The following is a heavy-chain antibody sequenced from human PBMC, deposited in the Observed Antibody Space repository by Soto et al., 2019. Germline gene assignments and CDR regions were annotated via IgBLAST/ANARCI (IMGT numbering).Heavy chain of an antibody. D-gene: IGHD2-21*02. CDR3: ATLPTTYEVTDLDY. Sequence: ASVKVSCKASGYTFTNYDINWVRQATGQGLEWMGWMNPKSGNTGYAQKFQGRVTITADESTSTAYMELSSLRSEDTAVYYCATLPTTYEVTDLDYWGQGTLVTVSS. CDR2: MNPKSGNT. J-gene: IGHJ4*02. V-gene: IGHV1-8*03. CDR1: GYTFTNYD.